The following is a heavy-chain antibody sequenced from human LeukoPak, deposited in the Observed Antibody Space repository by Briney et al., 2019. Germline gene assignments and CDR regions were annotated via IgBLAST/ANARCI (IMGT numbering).Heavy chain of an antibody. D-gene: IGHD2-2*01. J-gene: IGHJ6*03. Sequence: GGSLRLSCAASGFTFSSYWMSWVRQAPGKGVEGVANIKQDGSEKYYVDSVKGRFTISRDNAKNSLYLQMNSLRAEDTAVYYCARDCSSTSCYAGGYYYMDVWGKGTTVTVSS. CDR2: IKQDGSEK. V-gene: IGHV3-7*04. CDR1: GFTFSSYW. CDR3: ARDCSSTSCYAGGYYYMDV.